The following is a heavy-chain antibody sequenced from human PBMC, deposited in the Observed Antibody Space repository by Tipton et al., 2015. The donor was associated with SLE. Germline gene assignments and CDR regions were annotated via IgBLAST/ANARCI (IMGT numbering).Heavy chain of an antibody. Sequence: SLRLSCSASGFSVSTNYMSWVRQAPGKGLEWVSSIYTGGAADYADSVEGRFTISRDNSKNTVFLQMNSLTVDDTALYYCAKEGHIVVVTDWGQGTLVTVS. J-gene: IGHJ4*02. V-gene: IGHV3-53*01. D-gene: IGHD2-21*02. CDR3: AKEGHIVVVTD. CDR1: GFSVSTNY. CDR2: IYTGGAA.